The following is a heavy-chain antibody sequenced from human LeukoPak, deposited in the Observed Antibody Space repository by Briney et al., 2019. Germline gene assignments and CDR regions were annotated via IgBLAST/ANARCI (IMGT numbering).Heavy chain of an antibody. J-gene: IGHJ4*02. Sequence: SETLSLTCTVSGGSISLYYWSWIRQPPGKGLEWIGYIYYSGSTNYNPSLKSRVTISVDTSKNEFSLKLSSVTAADTAVYYCARRSLPTSGNSYFDYWGQGTLVTVSS. CDR1: GGSISLYY. V-gene: IGHV4-59*08. CDR2: IYYSGST. D-gene: IGHD3-10*01. CDR3: ARRSLPTSGNSYFDY.